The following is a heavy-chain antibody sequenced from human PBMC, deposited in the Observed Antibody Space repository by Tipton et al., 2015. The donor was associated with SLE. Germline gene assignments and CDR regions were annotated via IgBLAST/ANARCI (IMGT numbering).Heavy chain of an antibody. CDR2: INHSGNT. CDR1: GGSFSGYY. J-gene: IGHJ2*01. D-gene: IGHD1/OR15-1a*01. Sequence: TLSLTCAVYGGSFSGYYWTWIRQPPGKGLEWIGEINHSGNTNFNSSLKSRVTISVDTSRNQFSLKLTSVTAADTAVYFCARVPLGQRQTGHWYFDLWGRGTLVTVSS. V-gene: IGHV4-34*01. CDR3: ARVPLGQRQTGHWYFDL.